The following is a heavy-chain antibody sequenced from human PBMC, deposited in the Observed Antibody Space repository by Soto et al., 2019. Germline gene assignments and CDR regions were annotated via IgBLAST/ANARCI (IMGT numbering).Heavy chain of an antibody. CDR2: ISYLGTKT. V-gene: IGHV3-33*08. J-gene: IGHJ4*02. D-gene: IGHD3-16*01. CDR1: GFTFSEYD. Sequence: QVQLVESGGGVVQPGMSLRLSCADSGFTFSEYDMHWVRQAPGKGLEWVALISYLGTKTDYADSVKGRFTISRDNCKQTVSLQMESLRAEDSAVYFCARTDTGGTYFEFWGRGTLVTVSS. CDR3: ARTDTGGTYFEF.